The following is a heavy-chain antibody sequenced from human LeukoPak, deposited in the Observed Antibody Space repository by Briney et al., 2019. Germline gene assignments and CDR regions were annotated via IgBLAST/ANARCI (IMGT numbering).Heavy chain of an antibody. CDR3: TYGDYVRGRFDY. CDR2: ISGSSGST. J-gene: IGHJ4*02. D-gene: IGHD4-17*01. Sequence: PGGSLRLSCAASGFTFSDYAMSWVRQAPGKGLEWVSGISGSSGSTFYADSVKGRFTISRDNSKNTLYLQMNSLRAEDTAVYYCTYGDYVRGRFDYWGQGTLVIVSS. V-gene: IGHV3-23*01. CDR1: GFTFSDYA.